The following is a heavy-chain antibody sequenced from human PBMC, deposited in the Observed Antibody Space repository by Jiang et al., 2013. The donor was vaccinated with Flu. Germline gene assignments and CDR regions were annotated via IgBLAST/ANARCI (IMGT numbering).Heavy chain of an antibody. CDR3: ARIPRTSPDY. J-gene: IGHJ4*02. V-gene: IGHV3-7*03. D-gene: IGHD2-2*01. CDR2: IKEDGSEK. Sequence: SGGGLVQPGGSLRLSCAASGFTFSSYWMNWVRQAPGKGLEWVATIKEDGSEKYYVDSVKGRFTISRDNAKNSLYLQMNSLRAEDTAVYYCARIPRTSPDYWGQGTLVTVSS. CDR1: GFTFSSYW.